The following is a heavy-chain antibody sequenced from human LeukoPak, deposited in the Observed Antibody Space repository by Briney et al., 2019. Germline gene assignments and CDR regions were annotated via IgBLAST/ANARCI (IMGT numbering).Heavy chain of an antibody. CDR2: VNLQGNT. Sequence: SGTLSLTCGVSGGSITNTNYWTWFRQPPGKGLEWFGEVNLQGNTNYNPSLMGRVARTVDTSENHNSHQLTTVTAADKAVYYCARYDSIKQWLVPSYFDYWGQGTLVTVSS. J-gene: IGHJ4*02. CDR1: GGSITNTNY. D-gene: IGHD6-19*01. V-gene: IGHV4-4*02. CDR3: ARYDSIKQWLVPSYFDY.